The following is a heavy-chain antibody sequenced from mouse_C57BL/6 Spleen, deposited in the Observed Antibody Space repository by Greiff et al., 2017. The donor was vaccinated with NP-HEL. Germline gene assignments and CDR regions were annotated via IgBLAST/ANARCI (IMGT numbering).Heavy chain of an antibody. V-gene: IGHV1-50*01. D-gene: IGHD1-2*01. CDR2: IDPSDSYT. Sequence: VQLQQPGAELVKPGASVKLSCKASGYTFTSYWMQWVKQRPGQGLEWIGEIDPSDSYTNYNQKFKGKATLTVDTSSSTAYMQLSSLTSEDSAVYYCARRGITTAFFDYWGQGTTLTVSS. CDR3: ARRGITTAFFDY. CDR1: GYTFTSYW. J-gene: IGHJ2*01.